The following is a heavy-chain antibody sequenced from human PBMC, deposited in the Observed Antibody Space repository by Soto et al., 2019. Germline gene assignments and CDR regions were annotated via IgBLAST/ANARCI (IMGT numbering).Heavy chain of an antibody. D-gene: IGHD2-15*01. CDR3: ARDSVVLAAAVAFDI. V-gene: IGHV3-33*01. CDR1: GFTFSSYG. Sequence: QVQLVESGGGVVQPGRSLRLSCAASGFTFSSYGMHWVRQAPGKGLEWVAVIWYDGSNKYYADSVKGRFTISRDNSKNTLYLQMNGLRAEDTAVYYCARDSVVLAAAVAFDIWGQGTMVTVSS. J-gene: IGHJ3*02. CDR2: IWYDGSNK.